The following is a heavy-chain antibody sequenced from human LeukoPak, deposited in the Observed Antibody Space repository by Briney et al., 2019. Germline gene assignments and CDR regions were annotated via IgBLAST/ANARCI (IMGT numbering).Heavy chain of an antibody. CDR3: ARQWLVFWFDP. CDR2: IYYSGST. Sequence: PSQTLFLTCTVSGGSISSGGYYWSWIRQHPGKGLEWIGYIYYSGSTYYNPSLKSRVTISVDTSKNQFSLKLSSVTAADTAVYYCARQWLVFWFDPWGQGTLVTVSS. D-gene: IGHD6-19*01. J-gene: IGHJ5*02. CDR1: GGSISSGGYY. V-gene: IGHV4-31*03.